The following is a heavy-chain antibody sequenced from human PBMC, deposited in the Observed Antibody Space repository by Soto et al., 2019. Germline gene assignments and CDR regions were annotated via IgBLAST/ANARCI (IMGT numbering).Heavy chain of an antibody. CDR3: ARGVDPSVVATIGGFDY. V-gene: IGHV3-11*01. CDR2: ISSSGSTI. Sequence: GGSLRLSCAASGFTFSDYYMSWIRQAPGKGLEWVSYISSSGSTIYYADSVKGRFTISRDNAKNSLYLQMNSLRAEDTAVYYCARGVDPSVVATIGGFDYWGQGTLVTVSS. D-gene: IGHD5-12*01. J-gene: IGHJ4*02. CDR1: GFTFSDYY.